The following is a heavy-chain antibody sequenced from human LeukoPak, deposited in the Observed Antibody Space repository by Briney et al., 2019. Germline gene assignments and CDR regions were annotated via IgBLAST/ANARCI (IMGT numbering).Heavy chain of an antibody. D-gene: IGHD7-27*01. V-gene: IGHV3-23*01. Sequence: GGSLRLSCAASGFTFSSYAMTWVRQAPGKGLEWVSTISGSGGSTYYADSVKGRFTISRDNSKNTLSVQMNSLRAEDTAVYYCAKDRGLWVSAHWGDSWGRGTLVTVSS. CDR2: ISGSGGST. CDR1: GFTFSSYA. CDR3: AKDRGLWVSAHWGDS. J-gene: IGHJ4*02.